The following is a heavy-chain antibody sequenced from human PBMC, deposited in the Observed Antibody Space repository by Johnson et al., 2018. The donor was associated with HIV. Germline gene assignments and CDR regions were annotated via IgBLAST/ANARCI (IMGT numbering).Heavy chain of an antibody. J-gene: IGHJ3*02. CDR1: GFTFSSYW. D-gene: IGHD3-3*01. V-gene: IGHV3-7*05. Sequence: VQLVESGGGLVQPGGSLRLSCAASGFTFSSYWMGWVRQAPGKGLEWVANIKQDGSEKYYVDSLKGRFTISRDNAKNSLYLQMNSLRAEDTALYYCAKGDYDFWSGYYFGAFDIWGQGTMVTVSS. CDR3: AKGDYDFWSGYYFGAFDI. CDR2: IKQDGSEK.